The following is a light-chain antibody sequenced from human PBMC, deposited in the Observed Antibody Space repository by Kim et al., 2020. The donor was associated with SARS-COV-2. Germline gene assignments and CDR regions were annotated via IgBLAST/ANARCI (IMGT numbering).Light chain of an antibody. Sequence: SPGERATLSCSASQSLSSSYLGWYQQKPGQAPRLLIYGASSRATGIPDRFSGSGSGTDFTLTISRLEPEDFAVYYCQQHGSSPWTFGQGTKVDIK. V-gene: IGKV3-20*01. CDR2: GAS. CDR1: QSLSSSY. J-gene: IGKJ1*01. CDR3: QQHGSSPWT.